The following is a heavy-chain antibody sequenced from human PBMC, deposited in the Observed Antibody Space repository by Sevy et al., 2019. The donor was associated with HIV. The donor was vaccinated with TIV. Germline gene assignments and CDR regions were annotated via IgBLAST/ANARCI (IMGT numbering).Heavy chain of an antibody. CDR3: AKDRRQWRDFDY. CDR1: GFTFSSYG. V-gene: IGHV3-30*02. D-gene: IGHD6-19*01. Sequence: GGSLRLSCAASGFTFSSYGMHWVRQAPGKGLEWVAFIRYDGSNKYYADSVKGRFTISRDNSKNTLYLQMNSLRAEDTAVYYCAKDRRQWRDFDYWGQGTLVTVSS. CDR2: IRYDGSNK. J-gene: IGHJ4*02.